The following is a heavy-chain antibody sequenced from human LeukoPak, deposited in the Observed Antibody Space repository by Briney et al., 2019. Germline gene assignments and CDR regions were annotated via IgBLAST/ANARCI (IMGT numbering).Heavy chain of an antibody. CDR1: GGSISSYY. J-gene: IGHJ5*02. Sequence: SETLSLTCTVSGGSISSYYWSWIRQPAGKGLEWIGSIYHSGSTYHNPSLKSRVTISVDTSRNQFSLKVSSVIAADTAVYYCAKSIFGVAAASNWFDPWGQGTLVTVSS. D-gene: IGHD3-3*01. V-gene: IGHV4-59*04. CDR2: IYHSGST. CDR3: AKSIFGVAAASNWFDP.